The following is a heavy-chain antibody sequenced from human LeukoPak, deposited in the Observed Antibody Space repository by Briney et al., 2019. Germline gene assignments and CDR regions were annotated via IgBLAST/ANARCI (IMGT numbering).Heavy chain of an antibody. J-gene: IGHJ5*02. D-gene: IGHD6-13*01. CDR2: IYYSGST. CDR1: GGSISSSSYY. V-gene: IGHV4-39*01. Sequence: SETLSLTCTVSGGSISSSSYYWGWIRQPPGKGLGWIVSIYYSGSTYYNPSLKSRVTISVDTSKNQFSLKLSSVTAADTAVYYWARLRIAAAEAHWFDPWGQGTLVTVSP. CDR3: ARLRIAAAEAHWFDP.